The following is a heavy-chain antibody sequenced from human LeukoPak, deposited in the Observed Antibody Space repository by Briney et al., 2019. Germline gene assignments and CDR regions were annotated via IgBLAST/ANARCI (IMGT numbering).Heavy chain of an antibody. CDR2: IYYSGST. Sequence: SETLSLTCTVSGGSISSGGYYWSWIRQHPGKGLEWIGYIYYSGSTYYNPSLKSRVTISVDTSKNQFSLKLSSVTAADTAVYYCARDAVPLGVAALTYYGMDVWGQGTTVTVSS. J-gene: IGHJ6*02. D-gene: IGHD2-15*01. V-gene: IGHV4-31*03. CDR3: ARDAVPLGVAALTYYGMDV. CDR1: GGSISSGGYY.